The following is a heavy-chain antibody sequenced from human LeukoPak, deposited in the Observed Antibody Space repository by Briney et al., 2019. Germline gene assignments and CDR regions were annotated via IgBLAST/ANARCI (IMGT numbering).Heavy chain of an antibody. D-gene: IGHD3-9*01. CDR2: IYSGGST. J-gene: IGHJ4*02. CDR3: ARRYYDILTGYYYLDY. V-gene: IGHV3-53*01. CDR1: GFTVSSNY. Sequence: GGSLRLSCAASGFTVSSNYMSWVRQAPGKGLEWVSVIYSGGSTYYADSVKGRFTISTDNSKNTLYLQMNSLRAEDTAVYYCARRYYDILTGYYYLDYWGQGTLVTVSS.